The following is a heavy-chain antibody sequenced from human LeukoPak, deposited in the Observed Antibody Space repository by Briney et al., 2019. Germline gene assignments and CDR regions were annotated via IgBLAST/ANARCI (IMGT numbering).Heavy chain of an antibody. CDR1: GGSTSSGDYY. Sequence: MTSQTLSLTCTVSGGSTSSGDYYWSWIRQPPGKGLEWIAYMYYSGSTYYNPSLKSRVTMSADTSKNQLSLKLSSVTAADTAVYYCARPYYYDSRIDPWGQGILVTVSS. J-gene: IGHJ5*02. CDR2: MYYSGST. D-gene: IGHD3-22*01. CDR3: ARPYYYDSRIDP. V-gene: IGHV4-30-4*01.